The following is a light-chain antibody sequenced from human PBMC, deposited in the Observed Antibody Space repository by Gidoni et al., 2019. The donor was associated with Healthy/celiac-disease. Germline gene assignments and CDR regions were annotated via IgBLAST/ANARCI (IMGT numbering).Light chain of an antibody. V-gene: IGKV1-39*01. Sequence: DIPMTQSPSSLSASVGDRVTITCRESQSISSYLNWYQQKPGKAHKLLIYAASSLQSGVPSRFSGSGAGKDFTLTISSLQHEDFATYYCQQSYSTPPTFGGGTKVEIK. CDR1: QSISSY. CDR3: QQSYSTPPT. J-gene: IGKJ4*01. CDR2: AAS.